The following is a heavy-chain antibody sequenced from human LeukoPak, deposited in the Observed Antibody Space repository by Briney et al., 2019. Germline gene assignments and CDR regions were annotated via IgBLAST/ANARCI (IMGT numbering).Heavy chain of an antibody. CDR3: ARVVTDNSAEGNYFDY. CDR2: INPSGGST. Sequence: ASVKVSCKASGYTFTNYYMHWVRQAPGQGLEWMGIINPSGGSTSYAQKFQGRVTMTRDTSTSTVYMKLSSLRSEDTAVYYCARVVTDNSAEGNYFDYWGQETLVTVSS. D-gene: IGHD3-22*01. CDR1: GYTFTNYY. J-gene: IGHJ4*02. V-gene: IGHV1-46*01.